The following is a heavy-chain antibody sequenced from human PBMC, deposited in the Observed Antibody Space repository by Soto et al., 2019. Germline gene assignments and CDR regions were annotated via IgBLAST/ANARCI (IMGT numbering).Heavy chain of an antibody. D-gene: IGHD6-19*01. Sequence: PGGSLRLSCAASAFTFSRFGMHWVRQAPGKGLEWVAVIWHDGSKTYYADPVRGRFTISRDNSKNMRYLEMNSLRAEDTAVYYCAKCGSGSGNFQEGFHACWGQGTLVSVSS. CDR3: AKCGSGSGNFQEGFHAC. CDR1: AFTFSRFG. CDR2: IWHDGSKT. J-gene: IGHJ4*02. V-gene: IGHV3-33*06.